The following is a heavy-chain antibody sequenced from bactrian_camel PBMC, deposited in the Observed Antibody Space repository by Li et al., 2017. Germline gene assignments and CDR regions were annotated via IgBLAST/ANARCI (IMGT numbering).Heavy chain of an antibody. V-gene: IGHV3S53*01. CDR1: GINTRTNC. J-gene: IGHJ4*01. Sequence: HVQLVESGGGSVQTGGSLTLSCVASGINTRTNCMAWFRLAPGKEREGVVALASDGSTWYADSAKGRFTISKDDLKDTLYLQMNSLKPEDTAMYYCAADSVGRCRARGWVERPSVAAYDYWGQGTQVTVS. CDR2: LASDGST. CDR3: AADSVGRCRARGWVERPSVAAYDY. D-gene: IGHD5*01.